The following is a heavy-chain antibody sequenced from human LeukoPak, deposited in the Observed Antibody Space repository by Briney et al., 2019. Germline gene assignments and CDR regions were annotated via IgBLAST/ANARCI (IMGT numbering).Heavy chain of an antibody. CDR2: VYYGGST. J-gene: IGHJ4*02. CDR3: ARLYYYDSSGYSDY. D-gene: IGHD3-22*01. Sequence: SETLSLTCAVSGASINDFYWTWIRQPPGKGLEWIGYVYYGGSTNYNPSLKSRVSMSVDTSKNQFSLTLTSVTVADTAFYYCARLYYYDSSGYSDYWGQGTLVTVSS. CDR1: GASINDFY. V-gene: IGHV4-59*01.